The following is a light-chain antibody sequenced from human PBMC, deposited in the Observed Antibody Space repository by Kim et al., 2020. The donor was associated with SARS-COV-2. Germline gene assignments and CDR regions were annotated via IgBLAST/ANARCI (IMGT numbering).Light chain of an antibody. CDR1: SSDVGGYNY. V-gene: IGLV2-8*01. J-gene: IGLJ2*01. CDR3: SSYAGSNNLV. CDR2: EVS. Sequence: GKSVTTSCTGTSSDVGGYNYVSWYQQHPGKAPKLMIYEVSKRPSGVPDRFPGSKSGNTASLTVSGLQAEDEADYYCSSYAGSNNLVFGGGTQLTVL.